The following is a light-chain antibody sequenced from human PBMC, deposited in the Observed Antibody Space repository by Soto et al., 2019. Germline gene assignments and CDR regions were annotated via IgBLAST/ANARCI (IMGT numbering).Light chain of an antibody. CDR1: QSVSSN. Sequence: EIVMTQSPATVSLSPGERSTLSGRASQSVSSNLAWYQQKPGQAPRLLIYDASSRATGIPDRFSGGGSGTDFTLTISRLEPEDFAVYYCQQFSSYPLTFGGGTKVDIK. CDR3: QQFSSYPLT. CDR2: DAS. V-gene: IGKV3-20*01. J-gene: IGKJ4*01.